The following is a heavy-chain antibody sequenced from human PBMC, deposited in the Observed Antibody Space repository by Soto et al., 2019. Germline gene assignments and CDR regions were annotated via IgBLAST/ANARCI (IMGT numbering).Heavy chain of an antibody. J-gene: IGHJ4*02. CDR2: IIPMFGIV. CDR1: GGNFNSYG. V-gene: IGHV1-69*05. Sequence: QVHLVQSGTEARKPGSSVNVSCETSGGNFNSYGFNWVRQVPGQRLEWMGGIIPMFGIVKDGQNFQTRVAFTSDQSTGKVYMELTRLRAEDTAVYYCAGEVGGTGWQFWGQGTLVIVSS. CDR3: AGEVGGTGWQF. D-gene: IGHD6-19*01.